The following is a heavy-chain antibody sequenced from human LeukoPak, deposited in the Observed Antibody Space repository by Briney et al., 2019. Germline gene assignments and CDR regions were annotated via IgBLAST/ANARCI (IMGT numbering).Heavy chain of an antibody. V-gene: IGHV3-20*04. Sequence: PGGSLRLSCAASGFTFDDYGMSWVRQAQGKELEWVSGINWNGGSTGYADSVKGRFTISRDNATNSLYLQMNSLRAEDTAVYYCAKSIVVVPAALDYWGQGTLVTVSS. CDR2: INWNGGST. CDR1: GFTFDDYG. J-gene: IGHJ4*02. D-gene: IGHD2-2*01. CDR3: AKSIVVVPAALDY.